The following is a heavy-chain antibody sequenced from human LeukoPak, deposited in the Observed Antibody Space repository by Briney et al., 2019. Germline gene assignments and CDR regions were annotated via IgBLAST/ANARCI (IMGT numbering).Heavy chain of an antibody. V-gene: IGHV3-48*03. CDR3: AKDLRGLDAFDI. J-gene: IGHJ3*02. CDR1: GMTFSNYE. CDR2: INPGGSNR. D-gene: IGHD3-10*01. Sequence: PGGSLRLSCAASGMTFSNYEFNWVRQAPGKGLEWVSYINPGGSNRFVAGSVKGRFTISRDNAKNSLYLQMNSLRAEDTAVYYCAKDLRGLDAFDIWGQGTMVTASS.